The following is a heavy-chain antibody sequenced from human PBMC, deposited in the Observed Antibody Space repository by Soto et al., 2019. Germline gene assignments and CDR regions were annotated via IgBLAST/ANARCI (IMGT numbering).Heavy chain of an antibody. J-gene: IGHJ5*02. CDR2: INAGNGNT. V-gene: IGHV1-3*01. D-gene: IGHD5-12*01. CDR1: GITFSTYA. CDR3: ARAISGYVT. Sequence: QVQLVQSGDEVKKPGASVKDSCKASGITFSTYAIHWVRQAPGQRLEWMGWINAGNGNTRYSQKFQGRVTLTRDTSASTAYMDLSSLRSEDTAIYYCARAISGYVTWGQGTLVTVSS.